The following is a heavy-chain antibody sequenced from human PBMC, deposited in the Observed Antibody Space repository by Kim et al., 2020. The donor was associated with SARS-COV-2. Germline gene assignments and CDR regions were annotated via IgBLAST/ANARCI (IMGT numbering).Heavy chain of an antibody. V-gene: IGHV1-24*01. J-gene: IGHJ4*02. CDR3: ATVSPVGGYVDY. Sequence: YAQKFQGRVTMTEDTSTDTAYMELSSLRSEDTAVYYCATVSPVGGYVDYWGQGTLVTVSS. D-gene: IGHD3-16*01.